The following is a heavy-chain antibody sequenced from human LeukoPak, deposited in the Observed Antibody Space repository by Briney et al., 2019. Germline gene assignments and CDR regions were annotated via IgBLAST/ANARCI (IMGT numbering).Heavy chain of an antibody. CDR2: ISYDGSNK. J-gene: IGHJ4*02. CDR1: GFTFSSYA. CDR3: ARDPFLDY. Sequence: GGSLRLSCAASGFTFSSYAMHWVRQAPGEGLEWVEVISYDGSNKYYADSVKGRFTISRDNSKNTPYLQMNSLRAEDTAVYYCARDPFLDYWGQGTLVTVSS. V-gene: IGHV3-30-3*01. D-gene: IGHD3-3*02.